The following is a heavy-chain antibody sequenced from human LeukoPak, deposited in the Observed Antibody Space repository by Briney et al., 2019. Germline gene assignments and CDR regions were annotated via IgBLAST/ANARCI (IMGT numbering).Heavy chain of an antibody. V-gene: IGHV1-2*02. Sequence: ASVKVSCKASGYTFTGYYMHWVRQAPGQGLEWMGWINPNSGGTNYAQKFQGRVTMTRDTSISTAYMELSRLRSDDTAVYYCANPDIVVVPAANKMKEDDNWFDPWGQGTLVTVSS. J-gene: IGHJ5*02. CDR3: ANPDIVVVPAANKMKEDDNWFDP. D-gene: IGHD2-2*01. CDR1: GYTFTGYY. CDR2: INPNSGGT.